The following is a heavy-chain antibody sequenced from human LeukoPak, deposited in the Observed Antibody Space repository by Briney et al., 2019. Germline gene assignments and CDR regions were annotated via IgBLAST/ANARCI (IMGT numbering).Heavy chain of an antibody. D-gene: IGHD3-22*01. Sequence: PSETLSLTCTVSGGSISSNYWNWIRQPPGKGLEWIGFFYFTGSTIYNPSLKSRVTISVDTSKNQFSLRLTSVTAADTAVYYGGRDCSDSRGYSPFQHWGQGTLVTVSS. CDR3: GRDCSDSRGYSPFQH. J-gene: IGHJ1*01. CDR2: FYFTGST. CDR1: GGSISSNY. V-gene: IGHV4-59*01.